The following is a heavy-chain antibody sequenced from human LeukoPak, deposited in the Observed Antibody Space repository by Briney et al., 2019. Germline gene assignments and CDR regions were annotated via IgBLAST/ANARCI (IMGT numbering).Heavy chain of an antibody. V-gene: IGHV4-59*01. Sequence: SETLSLTCTVSGGSISSCYWSWIRQPPGKGLEWIGYIYYSGSTNYNPSLKSRVTISVDTSKNQFSLKLSSVTAADTAVYYCAAYYDSSGTMGSIDYWGQGTLVTVSS. J-gene: IGHJ4*02. CDR1: GGSISSCY. D-gene: IGHD3-22*01. CDR3: AAYYDSSGTMGSIDY. CDR2: IYYSGST.